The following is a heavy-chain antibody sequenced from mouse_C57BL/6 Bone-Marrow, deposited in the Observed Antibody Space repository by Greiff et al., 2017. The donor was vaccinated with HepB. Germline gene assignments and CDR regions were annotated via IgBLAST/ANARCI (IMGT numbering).Heavy chain of an antibody. Sequence: DVKLQESGPGLVKPSQSLSLTCSVTGYSITSGYYWNWIRQFPGNNLEWMGYISYDGSNNYNPSLKNRISITRDTSKNQFFLKLNSVTTEDTATYYWARDLRPVAGYAMDYWGQGTSVTVSS. CDR3: ARDLRPVAGYAMDY. V-gene: IGHV3-6*01. D-gene: IGHD1-1*01. CDR1: GYSITSGYY. J-gene: IGHJ4*01. CDR2: ISYDGSN.